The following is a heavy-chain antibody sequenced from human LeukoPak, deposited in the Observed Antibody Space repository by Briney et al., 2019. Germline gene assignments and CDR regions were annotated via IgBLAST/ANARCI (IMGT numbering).Heavy chain of an antibody. CDR2: IYSGGST. Sequence: GGSLRLSCAPSGFTVSSNYMSWVRQAPGKGLEWVSVIYSGGSTYYADSVKGRFTISRDNSTNTLYLQMNSLRAEDTAVYYCARSGYSYGIDYWGQGTLVTVSS. J-gene: IGHJ4*02. D-gene: IGHD5-18*01. CDR1: GFTVSSNY. V-gene: IGHV3-53*01. CDR3: ARSGYSYGIDY.